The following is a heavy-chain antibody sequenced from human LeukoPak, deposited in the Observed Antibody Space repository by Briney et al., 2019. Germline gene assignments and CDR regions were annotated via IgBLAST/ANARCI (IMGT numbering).Heavy chain of an antibody. J-gene: IGHJ4*02. CDR1: GFTFSSYA. CDR3: ARDRGITIFDY. V-gene: IGHV3-30-3*01. D-gene: IGHD3-3*01. Sequence: GGSLRLSCAASGFTFSSYAMHWVRQAPGKGLEWVAVISYDGSNKYYADSVKGRFTISRDNSKNTLYLQMNSLRAEDTAVYYCARDRGITIFDYWGQGTLVTVSS. CDR2: ISYDGSNK.